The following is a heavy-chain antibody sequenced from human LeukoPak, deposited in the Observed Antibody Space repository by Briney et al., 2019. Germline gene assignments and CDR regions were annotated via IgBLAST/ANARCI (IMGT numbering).Heavy chain of an antibody. CDR3: ARGRSGAPGNY. CDR1: GGSFSGYY. CDR2: IKHSGSA. J-gene: IGHJ4*02. V-gene: IGHV4-34*01. D-gene: IGHD3-10*01. Sequence: SETLSLTCAVYGGSFSGYYWSWIRQPPGKGLEWIGEIKHSGSANYNPFLKSRVTISVDTSKNQFSLKVSSVTAADTAVYYCARGRSGAPGNYWGQGTLVTVSS.